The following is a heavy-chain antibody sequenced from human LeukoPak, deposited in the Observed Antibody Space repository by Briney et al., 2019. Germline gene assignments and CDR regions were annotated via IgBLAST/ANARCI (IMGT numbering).Heavy chain of an antibody. V-gene: IGHV4-39*07. J-gene: IGHJ5*02. CDR2: IYHSGST. CDR1: GGSISSRSYY. D-gene: IGHD2-2*01. Sequence: SETLSLTCTVSGGSISSRSYYWGWIRQPPGKGLEWIGSIYHSGSTYYNPSLKSRVTISVDTSKNQFSLKLSSVTAADTAVYYCARGPIVVVPAAMSSWFDPWGQGTLVTVSS. CDR3: ARGPIVVVPAAMSSWFDP.